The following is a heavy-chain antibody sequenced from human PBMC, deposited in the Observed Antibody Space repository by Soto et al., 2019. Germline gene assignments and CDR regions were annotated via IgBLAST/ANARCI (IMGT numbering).Heavy chain of an antibody. J-gene: IGHJ6*02. Sequence: XVCLRLSFAASGFPFESYGMRWARKVPGKGLEWVSSISGSDGTTYYADSVKGRFSIYREKSKNTMYLHMDSLSDEDTAIYHCANLDFSNSYHGRDVWSQGTTGTASS. D-gene: IGHD3-3*01. CDR3: ANLDFSNSYHGRDV. CDR2: ISGSDGTT. V-gene: IGHV3-23*01. CDR1: GFPFESYG.